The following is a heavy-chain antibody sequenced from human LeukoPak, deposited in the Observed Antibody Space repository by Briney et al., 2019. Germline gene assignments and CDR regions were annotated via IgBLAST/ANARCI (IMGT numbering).Heavy chain of an antibody. CDR2: MYRTGST. CDR3: AREGTYGWYNWFDP. V-gene: IGHV4-59*01. J-gene: IGHJ5*02. Sequence: SETLSLTCTVYGGSISSYYWSWIRQPPGQGLEWIGYMYRTGSTNYNPSLKSRVTITPDTSKNQFSLRLTSVTAADTAVYYCAREGTYGWYNWFDPWGQGTLVTVSS. D-gene: IGHD6-19*01. CDR1: GGSISSYY.